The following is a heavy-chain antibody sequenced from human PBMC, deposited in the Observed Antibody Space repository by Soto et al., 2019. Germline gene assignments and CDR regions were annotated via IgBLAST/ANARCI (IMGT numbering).Heavy chain of an antibody. Sequence: SETLSLTCTVSGGSISSYYWSWIRKHTGKGLEWIGYIYYSGSTNYNPSLKSRVTISVDTSKNQFSLKLSSVTAADTAVYYCARSYSSSWFYFDYWGQGTLVTVSS. D-gene: IGHD6-13*01. V-gene: IGHV4-59*01. CDR3: ARSYSSSWFYFDY. CDR2: IYYSGST. CDR1: GGSISSYY. J-gene: IGHJ4*02.